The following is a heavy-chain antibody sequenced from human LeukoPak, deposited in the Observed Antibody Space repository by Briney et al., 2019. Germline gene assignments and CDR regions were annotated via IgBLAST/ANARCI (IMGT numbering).Heavy chain of an antibody. D-gene: IGHD5-18*01. V-gene: IGHV4-61*02. J-gene: IGHJ6*03. CDR1: GGSISSGSYY. CDR2: IYTSGST. Sequence: SETLSLICTVSGGSISSGSYYWSWIRQPAGKGLEWIGRIYTSGSTNYNPSLKSRVTISVDTSKNQFSLKLSSVTAADTAVYYCAREANGYSYAYYYYYMDVWGKGTTVTVSS. CDR3: AREANGYSYAYYYYYMDV.